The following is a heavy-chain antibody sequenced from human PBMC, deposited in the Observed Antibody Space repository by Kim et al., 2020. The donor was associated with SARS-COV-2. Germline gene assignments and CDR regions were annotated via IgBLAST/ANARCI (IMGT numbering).Heavy chain of an antibody. J-gene: IGHJ4*01. CDR1: GGTSRNYE. V-gene: IGHV1-69*13. CDR3: AKEDVGYF. CDR2: IIPMFGTS. D-gene: IGHD1-26*01. Sequence: SVKVSCMASGGTSRNYEISWVRQAPGQGFEWVGGIIPMFGTSDYAPKFKGRVTITADESTNTSYMELSGLTSEDTAICYCAKEDVGYF.